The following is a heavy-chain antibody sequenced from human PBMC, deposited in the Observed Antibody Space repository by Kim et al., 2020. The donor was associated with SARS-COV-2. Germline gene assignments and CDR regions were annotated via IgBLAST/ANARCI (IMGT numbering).Heavy chain of an antibody. V-gene: IGHV3-7*01. CDR2: IKYDGSEK. CDR3: ATTGHHIWTGSYNVEWYFDI. CDR1: GFIFSTYW. D-gene: IGHD3-9*01. Sequence: GGSLRLSCAAPGFIFSTYWMTWVRQAPGKGLEWVANIKYDGSEKYYVDSVKGRFTISRDNAENSLYLQMDSLRAEDTAVYYCATTGHHIWTGSYNVEWYFDIWGRGTLVTVSS. J-gene: IGHJ2*01.